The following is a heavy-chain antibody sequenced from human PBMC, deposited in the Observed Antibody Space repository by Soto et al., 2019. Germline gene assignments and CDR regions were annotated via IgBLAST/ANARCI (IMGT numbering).Heavy chain of an antibody. CDR1: GFTFDDYA. CDR2: ISWNSGSI. CDR3: AKDISMIVVVPDY. Sequence: GGSLRLSCAASGFTFDDYAMHWVRQAPGKGLEWVSGISWNSGSIGYADSVKGRFTISRDNAKNSLYLQMNSLRAEDTALYYCAKDISMIVVVPDYWGQGTLVTVSS. D-gene: IGHD3-22*01. J-gene: IGHJ4*02. V-gene: IGHV3-9*01.